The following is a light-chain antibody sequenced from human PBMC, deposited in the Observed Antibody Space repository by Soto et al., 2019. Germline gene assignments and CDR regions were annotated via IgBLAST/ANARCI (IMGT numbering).Light chain of an antibody. CDR1: QSVSGTY. CDR2: GTS. Sequence: EIVLTQSPGTLSLSLGERATLSCRASQSVSGTYSAWYQQKPGQAPRLLIYGTSKRAAGIPDRFSGSGSGTDFSLTISRLEPEDFAVYYCQHYGSSPPDTFGQGTNLEIK. CDR3: QHYGSSPPDT. J-gene: IGKJ2*01. V-gene: IGKV3-20*01.